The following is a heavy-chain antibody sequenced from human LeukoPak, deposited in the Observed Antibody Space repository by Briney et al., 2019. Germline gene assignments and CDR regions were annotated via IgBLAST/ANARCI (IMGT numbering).Heavy chain of an antibody. CDR1: GGSISSGSYY. D-gene: IGHD3-10*01. J-gene: IGHJ6*03. V-gene: IGHV4-61*02. Sequence: SQTLSLTCTVSGGSISSGSYYWSWIRQPAGKGLEWIGRIYTSGSTNYNPSLKSRVTISVDTSKNQFSLKLSSVTAADTAVYYCARERYGSGSYYYYYYMDVWGKGTTVTISS. CDR3: ARERYGSGSYYYYYYMDV. CDR2: IYTSGST.